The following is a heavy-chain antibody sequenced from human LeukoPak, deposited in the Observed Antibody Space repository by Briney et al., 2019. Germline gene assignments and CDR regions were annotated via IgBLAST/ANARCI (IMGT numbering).Heavy chain of an antibody. J-gene: IGHJ6*02. CDR3: ARDSGSGKGYYYGMDV. V-gene: IGHV3-11*01. Sequence: GGSLRLSCAASGFTFSDYYMTWIRQAPGKGLEWVSYVSSSGRTIYYADSVKGRFTISRDNAKNSLYLQMNSLRAEDTAVYYCARDSGSGKGYYYGMDVWGQGTTVTVSS. CDR2: VSSSGRTI. D-gene: IGHD3-10*01. CDR1: GFTFSDYY.